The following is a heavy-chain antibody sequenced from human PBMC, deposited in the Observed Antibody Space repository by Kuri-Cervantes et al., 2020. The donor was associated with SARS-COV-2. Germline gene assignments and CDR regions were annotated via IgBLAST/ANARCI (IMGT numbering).Heavy chain of an antibody. CDR1: GFTFDDYT. Sequence: GESLKISCAASGFTFDDYTMHWVRQAPRKGLEWVSYISSSSSTIYYADSVKGRFTISRDNAKNSLYLQMNSLRAEDTAVYYCARGVVLQVFDYWGQGTLVTVSS. CDR2: ISSSSSTI. J-gene: IGHJ4*02. CDR3: ARGVVLQVFDY. V-gene: IGHV3-48*01. D-gene: IGHD2-15*01.